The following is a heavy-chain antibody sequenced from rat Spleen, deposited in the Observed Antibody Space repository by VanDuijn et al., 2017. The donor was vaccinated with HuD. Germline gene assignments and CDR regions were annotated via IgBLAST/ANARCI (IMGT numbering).Heavy chain of an antibody. D-gene: IGHD3-1*01. CDR2: MRYNGDT. V-gene: IGHV2-63*01. CDR3: TTHPRY. CDR1: GFSLTSNS. J-gene: IGHJ2*01. Sequence: QVQLKESGPGLVQPSQTLSLTCTVSGFSLTSNSVHWVRQPPGKGLEWMGRMRYNGDTSYNSALKSRLSISRDTSKNQVFLKMNSLQTDDTGTYYCTTHPRYWGQGVMVTVSS.